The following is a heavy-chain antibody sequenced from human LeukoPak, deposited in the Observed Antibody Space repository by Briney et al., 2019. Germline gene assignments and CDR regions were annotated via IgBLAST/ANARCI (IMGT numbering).Heavy chain of an antibody. CDR3: ARADDILTGSEDY. CDR1: GYTFTGYY. CDR2: INPNSGGT. Sequence: ASVKVSCKASGYTFTGYYMHWVRQAPGQGLEWMGWINPNSGGTNYAQKFQGRVTMTRDTSISTAYMELSRLRSDDTAVYYCARADDILTGSEDYWGQGTLVTVSS. J-gene: IGHJ4*02. V-gene: IGHV1-2*02. D-gene: IGHD3-9*01.